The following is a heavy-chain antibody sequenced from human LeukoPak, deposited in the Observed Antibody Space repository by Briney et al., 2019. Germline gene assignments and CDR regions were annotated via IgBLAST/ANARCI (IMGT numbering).Heavy chain of an antibody. CDR3: ARDSQWLRFGLDY. J-gene: IGHJ4*02. CDR1: GFTFSSYG. V-gene: IGHV3-33*01. CDR2: IWYDGSNK. Sequence: GGSLRLSCAASGFTFSSYGMHWVRQAPGKGLEWVAVIWYDGSNKYYADSVKGRFTISRDNSKNTLYLQMNSLRAEDTAVYYCARDSQWLRFGLDYWGQGTLVTVSS. D-gene: IGHD5-12*01.